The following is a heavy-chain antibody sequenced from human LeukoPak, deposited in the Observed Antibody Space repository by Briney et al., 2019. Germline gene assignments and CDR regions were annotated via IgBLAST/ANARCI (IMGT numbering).Heavy chain of an antibody. Sequence: PGGSLRLSCAASGFTFSSYGMHWVRQSPARGLEWVASISPGGGTTYYADYVKGRFTISRDNSNNSLFVQMNSLGAEDTAVYFCAKSRSGSANWALRIFDNWGQGTLVTVSS. D-gene: IGHD2-15*01. CDR2: ISPGGGTT. J-gene: IGHJ4*02. CDR1: GFTFSSYG. V-gene: IGHV3-23*01. CDR3: AKSRSGSANWALRIFDN.